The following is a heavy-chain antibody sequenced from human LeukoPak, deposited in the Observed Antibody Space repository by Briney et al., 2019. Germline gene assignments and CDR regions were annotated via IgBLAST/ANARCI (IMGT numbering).Heavy chain of an antibody. CDR1: GFSLSTSGMR. D-gene: IGHD3-22*01. CDR2: IDWDDDK. J-gene: IGHJ4*02. CDR3: ARITAGSGYYDY. Sequence: VPGPTLVNPTQTLTLTCTFSGFSLSTSGMRVSWIRQPPGKALEWLARIDWDDDKFYSTSLKTRLTISKDTSKNQVVLTMTNMDPVDTATYYCARITAGSGYYDYWGQGTLVTVSS. V-gene: IGHV2-70*04.